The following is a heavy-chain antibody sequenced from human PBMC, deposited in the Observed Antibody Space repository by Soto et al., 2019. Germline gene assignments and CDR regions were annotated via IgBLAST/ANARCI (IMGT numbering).Heavy chain of an antibody. CDR3: ASGVAYGMDV. J-gene: IGHJ6*02. CDR2: IIPIFGTA. Sequence: SVKVSCKAAGGSFSSYAIGWVRQAPGQGLEWMGGIIPIFGTANYADSVKGRFTISRDNSKNTLYLQMNSLRAEDTAVYYCASGVAYGMDVWGQGTTVTVSS. V-gene: IGHV1-69*05. CDR1: GGSFSSYA. D-gene: IGHD3-3*01.